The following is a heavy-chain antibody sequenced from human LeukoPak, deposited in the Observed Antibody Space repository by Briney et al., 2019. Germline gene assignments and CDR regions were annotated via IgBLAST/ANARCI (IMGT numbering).Heavy chain of an antibody. CDR3: ARDEPYYYGSGKFDP. J-gene: IGHJ5*02. V-gene: IGHV3-66*01. D-gene: IGHD3-10*01. Sequence: GGSLRLSFAASGFTVSSNYMSWVRQAPGKGLALVSVIYSGGSTYYADSVKGRFTISRDNSKNTLYLQMNSLRAEDTAVYYCARDEPYYYGSGKFDPWGQGTLVTVSS. CDR2: IYSGGST. CDR1: GFTVSSNY.